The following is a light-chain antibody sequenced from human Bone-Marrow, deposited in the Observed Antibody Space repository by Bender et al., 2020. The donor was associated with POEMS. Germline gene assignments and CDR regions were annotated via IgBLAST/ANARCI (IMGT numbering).Light chain of an antibody. V-gene: IGLV4-69*01. CDR3: QTWGTGHVI. CDR1: SGHSTYA. Sequence: TQSPSASASLGASVKLTCTLNSGHSTYAIAWHQQQPAKGPRYLMKINTDGRHSKGDGIPDRFSGSSSGAERYLTISSLQSEDEADYYCQTWGTGHVIFGGGTKLTVL. CDR2: INTDGRH. J-gene: IGLJ2*01.